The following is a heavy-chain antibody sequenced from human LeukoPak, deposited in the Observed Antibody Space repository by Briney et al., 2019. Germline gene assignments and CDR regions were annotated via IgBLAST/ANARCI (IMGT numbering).Heavy chain of an antibody. V-gene: IGHV3-7*04. CDR2: IKQDGSEK. Sequence: GGSLGLPGAASGFTLSSYWLTWFGRAQGKGREGVANIKQDGSEKYYVDSVKGRFTISRDNAKNSLYLQMNSLRAEDTAVYYCAGGSGYYTEYYFDYWGQGTLVTVSS. CDR1: GFTLSSYW. CDR3: AGGSGYYTEYYFDY. J-gene: IGHJ4*02. D-gene: IGHD3-3*01.